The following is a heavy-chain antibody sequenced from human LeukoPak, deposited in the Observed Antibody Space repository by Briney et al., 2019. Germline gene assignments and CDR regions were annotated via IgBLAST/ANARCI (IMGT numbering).Heavy chain of an antibody. J-gene: IGHJ4*02. CDR3: ASRTPSGSVDY. CDR1: GGSISSYY. Sequence: SETLSLTCTVSGGSISSYYWSWIRQPPGKGLEWIGYIYYSGSTNYNPSLKSQVTISVDTSKNQFSLKLSSVTAADTAVYYCASRTPSGSVDYWGQGTLVTVSS. CDR2: IYYSGST. V-gene: IGHV4-59*01. D-gene: IGHD6-19*01.